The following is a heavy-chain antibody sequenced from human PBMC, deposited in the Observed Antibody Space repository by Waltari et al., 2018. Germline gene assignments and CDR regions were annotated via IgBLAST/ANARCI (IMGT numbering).Heavy chain of an antibody. CDR2: INPNSGGT. CDR1: GYTFTGYY. CDR3: ARDPGYSSSWGWFDP. J-gene: IGHJ5*02. V-gene: IGHV1-2*06. Sequence: QVQLVQSGAEVKKPGASVKVSCKASGYTFTGYYMHWVRQAPGQGLEWMGRINPNSGGTNYAQKCQGRVTMTRYTSISTAYMELSRLRSDDTAVYYCARDPGYSSSWGWFDPWGQGTLVTVSS. D-gene: IGHD6-13*01.